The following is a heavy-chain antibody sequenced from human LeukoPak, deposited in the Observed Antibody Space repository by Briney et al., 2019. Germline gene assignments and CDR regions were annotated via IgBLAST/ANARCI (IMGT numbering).Heavy chain of an antibody. V-gene: IGHV1-2*02. J-gene: IGHJ4*02. CDR2: INPDNGGT. CDR3: ARSDGSDRTRFDY. D-gene: IGHD6-19*01. CDR1: GYTFTGYY. Sequence: ASVKVSCKASGYTFTGYYMHWVRQAPGQGLEWMGWINPDNGGTNYAQKFQGRVTMTRDTSISTAYMELSRLRSDDTAVYYCARSDGSDRTRFDYWGQGTLVTVSS.